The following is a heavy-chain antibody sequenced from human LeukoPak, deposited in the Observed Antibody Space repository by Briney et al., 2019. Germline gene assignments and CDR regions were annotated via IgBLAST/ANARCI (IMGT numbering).Heavy chain of an antibody. Sequence: GASVKVSCKASGGTFSSYAISWVRQAPGQGLEWMGGIIPIFGTANYAQKFQGRVTITADESTSTAYMELSSLRSEDTAVYYCARSGQGFIDYYGSGSYDYWGQGTLVTVSS. CDR1: GGTFSSYA. CDR2: IIPIFGTA. CDR3: ARSGQGFIDYYGSGSYDY. D-gene: IGHD3-10*01. V-gene: IGHV1-69*13. J-gene: IGHJ4*02.